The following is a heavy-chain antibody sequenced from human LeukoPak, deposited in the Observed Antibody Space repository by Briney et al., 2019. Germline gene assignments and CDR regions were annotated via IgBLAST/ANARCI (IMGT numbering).Heavy chain of an antibody. V-gene: IGHV5-51*01. CDR1: GYSFTSYW. D-gene: IGHD3-3*01. CDR2: IYPGDSDT. J-gene: IGHJ6*03. Sequence: GESLRISCKGSGYSFTSYWIGWVRQMPGKHLEWMGIIYPGDSDTRYSPSFQDQVTISADKSISTSYLQWSSLKASDTAMYYCARLTNYDFWSGYYRSHMDVWGKGTTVTVSS. CDR3: ARLTNYDFWSGYYRSHMDV.